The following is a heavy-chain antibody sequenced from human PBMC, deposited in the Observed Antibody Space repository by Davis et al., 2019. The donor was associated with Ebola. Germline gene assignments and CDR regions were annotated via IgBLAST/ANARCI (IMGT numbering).Heavy chain of an antibody. D-gene: IGHD3-16*02. CDR2: INHSGST. Sequence: SETLSLTCAVYGGSFSGYYWNWIRQPPGKGLEWIGEINHSGSTNYNPSLKSRVTISVDTSKNQFSLKLSSVTAADTAVYYCARGRPNYDYIWGSYRTYYFDYWGQGTLVTVSS. J-gene: IGHJ4*02. CDR1: GGSFSGYY. CDR3: ARGRPNYDYIWGSYRTYYFDY. V-gene: IGHV4-34*01.